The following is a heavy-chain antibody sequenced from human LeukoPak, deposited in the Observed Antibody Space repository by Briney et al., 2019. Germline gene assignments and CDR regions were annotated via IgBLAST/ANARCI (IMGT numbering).Heavy chain of an antibody. CDR2: IYPGDSDT. CDR3: ARRATSGKPRLGPFDI. J-gene: IGHJ3*02. Sequence: GESLKISCKGSGYSFTSYWIGWVRQMPGKGLEWMGIIYPGDSDTRYSPSFQGQVTISADKSITTAYLQWGSLKASDTAMYYCARRATSGKPRLGPFDIWGQGTVVTVSS. V-gene: IGHV5-51*01. CDR1: GYSFTSYW.